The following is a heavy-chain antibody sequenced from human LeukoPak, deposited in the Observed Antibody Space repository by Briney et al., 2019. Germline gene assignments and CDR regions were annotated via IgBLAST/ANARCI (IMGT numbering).Heavy chain of an antibody. D-gene: IGHD3-3*01. V-gene: IGHV3-30*02. CDR1: GFTFSSYG. Sequence: PGGSLRLSCAASGFTFSSYGMHWVRQAPGKGLEWVAVIWYGGSNKYYADSVKGRFTISRDNSKNTLYLQMNSLRAEDTAVYYCAKGAYDFWSGYFDYWGQGTLVTVSS. J-gene: IGHJ4*02. CDR2: IWYGGSNK. CDR3: AKGAYDFWSGYFDY.